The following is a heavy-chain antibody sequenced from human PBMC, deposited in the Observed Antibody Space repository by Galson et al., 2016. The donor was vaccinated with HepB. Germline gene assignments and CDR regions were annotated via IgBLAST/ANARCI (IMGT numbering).Heavy chain of an antibody. V-gene: IGHV3-13*01. J-gene: IGHJ6*02. CDR2: IDADGGT. CDR1: GFTFSSYD. D-gene: IGHD3-22*01. CDR3: VRILYDRSARDYYGMDV. Sequence: SLRLSCAASGFTFSSYDMHWVRQATGKGLEWVSAIDADGGTYYAGSVKGRFTISREDAKNSLYLQMNSLRAGDTAVYYCVRILYDRSARDYYGMDVWGQGITVTVSS.